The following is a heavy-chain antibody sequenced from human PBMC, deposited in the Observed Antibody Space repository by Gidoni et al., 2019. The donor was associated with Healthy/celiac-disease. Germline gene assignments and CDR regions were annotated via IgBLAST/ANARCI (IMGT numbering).Heavy chain of an antibody. CDR3: ARGAYDFWSGYSHLDY. J-gene: IGHJ4*02. Sequence: EVQLVESGGGLVQPGGSRRLSWAASGFTCSDNYRDWVRQAPGKGLEWVGRTRNKANSYTTEYAASVKGRFTISRDDSKNSLYLQMNSLKTEDTAVYYCARGAYDFWSGYSHLDYWGQGTLVTVSS. CDR1: GFTCSDNY. CDR2: TRNKANSYTT. D-gene: IGHD3-3*01. V-gene: IGHV3-72*01.